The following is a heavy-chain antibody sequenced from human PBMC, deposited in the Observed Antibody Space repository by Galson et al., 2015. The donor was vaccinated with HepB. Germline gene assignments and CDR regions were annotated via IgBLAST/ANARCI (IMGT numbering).Heavy chain of an antibody. Sequence: SVKVSCKASGYTFTDYYIHWVRQAPGQGLEWVGWIHPHSGDTNSAQKFQGRVTMTRDTSINTDYMELSSLTSDDTAIYYCARECGNNCGAVNLWGQGTRVTVSA. CDR1: GYTFTDYY. CDR2: IHPHSGDT. V-gene: IGHV1-2*02. CDR3: ARECGNNCGAVNL. D-gene: IGHD1-1*01. J-gene: IGHJ3*01.